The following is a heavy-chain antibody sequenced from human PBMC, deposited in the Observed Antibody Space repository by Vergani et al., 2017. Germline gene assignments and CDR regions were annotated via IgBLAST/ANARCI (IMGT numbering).Heavy chain of an antibody. Sequence: EVQLVESGGGLVKPGGSLRLSCAASGFTFSSYEMNWARQAPGKGLEWVSVIYSGGSTYYADSVKGRFTISRDNSKNTLYLQMNSLRAEDTAVYYCARAVRQLVSGFDYWGQGTLVTVSS. CDR3: ARAVRQLVSGFDY. D-gene: IGHD6-13*01. J-gene: IGHJ4*02. V-gene: IGHV3-66*01. CDR1: GFTFSSYE. CDR2: IYSGGST.